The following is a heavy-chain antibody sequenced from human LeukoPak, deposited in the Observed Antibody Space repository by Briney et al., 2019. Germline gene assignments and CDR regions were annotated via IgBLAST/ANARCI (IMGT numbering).Heavy chain of an antibody. CDR1: GYTFTGYY. J-gene: IGHJ6*02. V-gene: IGHV1-69*13. CDR3: ARLATIFGVATDGMDV. Sequence: ASVKVSCKASGYTFTGYYMHWVRQAPGQGLEWMGGIIPIFGTANYAQKFQGRVTITADESTSTAYMELSSLRSEDTAVYYCARLATIFGVATDGMDVWGQGTTVTVSS. CDR2: IIPIFGTA. D-gene: IGHD3-3*01.